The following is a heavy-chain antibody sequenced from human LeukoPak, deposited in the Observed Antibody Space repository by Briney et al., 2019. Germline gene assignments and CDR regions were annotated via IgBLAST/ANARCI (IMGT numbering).Heavy chain of an antibody. J-gene: IGHJ5*02. D-gene: IGHD2-2*01. Sequence: ASVKISCKVSGYTFTGYYMHWVRQAPGQGLEWMGIINPSGGSTSYAQKFQGRVTMTRDTSTSTVYMELSSLRSEDTAVYYCAKDLSRYCSSTSCYVSWGQGTLVTVSS. CDR2: INPSGGST. V-gene: IGHV1-46*03. CDR1: GYTFTGYY. CDR3: AKDLSRYCSSTSCYVS.